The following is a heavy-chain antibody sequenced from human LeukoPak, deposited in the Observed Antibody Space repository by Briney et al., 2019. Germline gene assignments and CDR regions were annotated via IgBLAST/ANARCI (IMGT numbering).Heavy chain of an antibody. CDR2: IKQDGSEK. D-gene: IGHD2-2*01. V-gene: IGHV3-7*01. J-gene: IGHJ5*02. Sequence: GGSLRLSCAASGFTFSSYWMSWVRQAPGKGLEWVANIKQDGSEKYYVDSVKGRFTISRDNAKNSLYLQMNSLRAEDTAVYYCARPQGCSSTSCYDGWFDPWGQGTLVTVSS. CDR1: GFTFSSYW. CDR3: ARPQGCSSTSCYDGWFDP.